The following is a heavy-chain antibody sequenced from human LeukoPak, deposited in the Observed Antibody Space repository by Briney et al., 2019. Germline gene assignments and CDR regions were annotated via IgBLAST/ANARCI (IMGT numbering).Heavy chain of an antibody. CDR2: IYYSGST. CDR1: GFTFDDYG. Sequence: PGGSLRLSCAASGFTFDDYGMSWIRQPPGKGLEWIGSIYYSGSTYYNPSLKSRVTISVDTSKNQFSLKLSSVTAADTAVYYCARDHGYSYGWGQGTLVTVSS. D-gene: IGHD5-18*01. V-gene: IGHV4-59*12. CDR3: ARDHGYSYG. J-gene: IGHJ4*02.